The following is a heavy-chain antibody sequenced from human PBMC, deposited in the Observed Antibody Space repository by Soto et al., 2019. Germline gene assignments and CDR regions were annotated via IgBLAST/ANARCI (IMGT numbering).Heavy chain of an antibody. CDR3: ARLGKYYQSLDT. Sequence: PSETLSLTCTVSGGSISISSYYWGWIRQPPGKGLEWVGYIYYGGSTSYNPSLKSRVTISLETSRSQFSLRLSSVTAADTAVYYCARLGKYYQSLDTWGPGTLVTVSS. D-gene: IGHD2-2*01. J-gene: IGHJ5*02. CDR2: IYYGGST. CDR1: GGSISISSYY. V-gene: IGHV4-61*05.